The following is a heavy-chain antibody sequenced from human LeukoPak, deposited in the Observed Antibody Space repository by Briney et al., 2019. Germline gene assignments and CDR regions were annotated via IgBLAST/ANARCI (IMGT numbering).Heavy chain of an antibody. V-gene: IGHV3-66*01. Sequence: PGGSLRLSCAASGFTVSSNYMSWVRQAPGKGLEWVSVIYSGGSTYCADSVKGRFTISRDNSKNTLYLQMNSLRAEDTAVYYCAREGMYSSSSGPPVYWGQGTLVTVSS. CDR2: IYSGGST. CDR3: AREGMYSSSSGPPVY. CDR1: GFTVSSNY. D-gene: IGHD6-6*01. J-gene: IGHJ4*02.